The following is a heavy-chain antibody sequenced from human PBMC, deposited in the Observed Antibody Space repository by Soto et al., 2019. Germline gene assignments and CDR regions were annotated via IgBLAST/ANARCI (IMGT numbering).Heavy chain of an antibody. V-gene: IGHV3-23*01. CDR1: GFTFSSYA. D-gene: IGHD2-15*01. CDR3: AKGGYCSGGSCSYYFDY. Sequence: PGGSLRLSCAASGFTFSSYAMSWVRQAPGKGLEWVSEISGGGGGTYYADSVKGRFTISRDNSKNTLYLQMNSLRAEDTAVYYCAKGGYCSGGSCSYYFDYWGQGTLVTVSS. CDR2: ISGGGGGT. J-gene: IGHJ4*02.